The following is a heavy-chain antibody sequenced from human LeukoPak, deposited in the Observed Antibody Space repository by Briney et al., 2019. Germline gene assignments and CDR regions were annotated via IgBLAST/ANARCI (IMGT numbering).Heavy chain of an antibody. CDR1: GFTFSSYG. V-gene: IGHV3-30*02. CDR3: AIFGSKAGAGKYFDY. J-gene: IGHJ4*02. Sequence: GGSLRLSCAASGFTFSSYGMHWVRQAPGKGLEWVAFIRYDGSNKYYADSVKGRFTISRDNSKNTLYLQMNSLRAEDTAVYYCAIFGSKAGAGKYFDYWGQGTLVTVSS. CDR2: IRYDGSNK. D-gene: IGHD6-19*01.